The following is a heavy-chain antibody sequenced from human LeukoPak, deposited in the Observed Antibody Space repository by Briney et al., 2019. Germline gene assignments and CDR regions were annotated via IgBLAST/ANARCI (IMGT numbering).Heavy chain of an antibody. V-gene: IGHV1-69*13. D-gene: IGHD3-10*01. CDR3: ARVGAGSGSYPILEGYYYYYYMDV. Sequence: ASVKISCKASGGTFSSYAISWVRQAPGQGLEWMGGIIPIFGTANYAQKFQGRVTITADESTSTAYMELSSLRSEDTAVYYCARVGAGSGSYPILEGYYYYYYMDVWGKGTTVTVSS. CDR2: IIPIFGTA. CDR1: GGTFSSYA. J-gene: IGHJ6*03.